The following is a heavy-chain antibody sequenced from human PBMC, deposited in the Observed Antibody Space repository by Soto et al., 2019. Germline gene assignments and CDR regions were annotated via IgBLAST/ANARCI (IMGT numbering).Heavy chain of an antibody. CDR3: TRDLPDPSYIFDY. Sequence: EVQLVESGGGLVQPAGSLRLSCAASGFTFSNYWMSWVRQAPGKGLEWVANIKEDGSDKYYLDSVKGRFTISRDNTKNSLYLQMHSLRAEDTAVYYCTRDLPDPSYIFDYWGQGTLVTVSS. CDR1: GFTFSNYW. J-gene: IGHJ4*02. CDR2: IKEDGSDK. D-gene: IGHD4-4*01. V-gene: IGHV3-7*01.